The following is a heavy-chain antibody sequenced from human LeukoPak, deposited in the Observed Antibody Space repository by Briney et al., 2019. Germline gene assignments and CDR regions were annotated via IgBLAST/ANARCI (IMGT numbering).Heavy chain of an antibody. CDR1: GFSFSNYG. V-gene: IGHV3-30*02. Sequence: SGGSLRLFCAPSGFSFSNYGMHWARQAPGRGLEWVSFIMYDGRNNYYADCVKGRFTLSRHHSKHTLYLQVHRQSAEGTAVYYCAIIYDYRWGSLRPLNYWGRGTLVTVSS. CDR3: AIIYDYRWGSLRPLNY. J-gene: IGHJ4*02. CDR2: IMYDGRNN. D-gene: IGHD3-16*01.